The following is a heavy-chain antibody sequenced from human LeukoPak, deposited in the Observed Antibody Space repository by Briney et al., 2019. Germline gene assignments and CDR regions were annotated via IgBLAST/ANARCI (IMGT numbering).Heavy chain of an antibody. CDR3: ARDSCSSTSCYYYYYYGMDV. J-gene: IGHJ6*02. Sequence: GGSLRLSCAASGFTFSSYWMSWVRQAPGKGLEWVANIKQDGSEKYYVDPVKGRFTISRDNAKNSLYLQMNSLRAEDTAVYYCARDSCSSTSCYYYYYYGMDVWGQGTTVTVSS. V-gene: IGHV3-7*03. CDR2: IKQDGSEK. D-gene: IGHD2-2*01. CDR1: GFTFSSYW.